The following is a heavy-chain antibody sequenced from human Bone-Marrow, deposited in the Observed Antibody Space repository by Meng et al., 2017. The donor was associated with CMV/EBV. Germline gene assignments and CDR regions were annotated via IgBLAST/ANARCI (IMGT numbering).Heavy chain of an antibody. CDR2: IWYDGSNK. CDR3: AKDYRSGYDSTLDY. Sequence: GESLKISCAASGFAVNSYYMSWVRQAPGKGLEWVAVIWYDGSNKYYADSVKGRFTISRDNSKNTLYLQMNSLRAEDTAVYYCAKDYRSGYDSTLDYWGQGNLVPVSS. D-gene: IGHD5-12*01. V-gene: IGHV3-33*06. J-gene: IGHJ4*02. CDR1: GFAVNSYY.